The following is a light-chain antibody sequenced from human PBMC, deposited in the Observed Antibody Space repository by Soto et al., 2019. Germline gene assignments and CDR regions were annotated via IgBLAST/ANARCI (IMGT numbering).Light chain of an antibody. CDR1: QGISNY. CDR3: QKYNSAPLS. Sequence: DVQMTQSPSSLSASVGDRVTITCRARQGISNYLAWYQQKPGKAPKLLIQAASTLHSGVPSRFSGSGSGTQFTLTISSLQPEDVATYYCQKYNSAPLSFGGGTKLEI. V-gene: IGKV1-27*01. CDR2: AAS. J-gene: IGKJ4*01.